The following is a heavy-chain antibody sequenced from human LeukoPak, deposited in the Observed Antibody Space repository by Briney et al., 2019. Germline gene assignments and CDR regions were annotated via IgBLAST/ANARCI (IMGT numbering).Heavy chain of an antibody. CDR2: ISGSGGST. CDR1: GFTVSSYY. J-gene: IGHJ4*02. D-gene: IGHD3-16*02. Sequence: GGSLRLSCAASGFTVSSYYMNWVRQAPGKGLEWVSAISGSGGSTYYADSVKGRFTISRDNAKNSLYLQMNSLRAEDTAVYYCASSPGVIVIAPFDYWGQGTLVTVSS. V-gene: IGHV3-23*01. CDR3: ASSPGVIVIAPFDY.